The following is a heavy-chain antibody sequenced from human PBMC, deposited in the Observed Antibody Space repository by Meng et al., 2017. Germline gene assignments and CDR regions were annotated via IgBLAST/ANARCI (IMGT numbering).Heavy chain of an antibody. D-gene: IGHD5-18*01. CDR3: ARIRYSYGLYYFDY. CDR1: GGTFSSYA. Sequence: SVKVSCKASGGTFSSYAISWVRQAPGQGLEWMGGIIPIFGTANYAQKFQSRVTITADKSTSTAYMELSSLRPEDTAVYYCARIRYSYGLYYFDYWGQGTLVTVSS. V-gene: IGHV1-69*06. CDR2: IIPIFGTA. J-gene: IGHJ4*02.